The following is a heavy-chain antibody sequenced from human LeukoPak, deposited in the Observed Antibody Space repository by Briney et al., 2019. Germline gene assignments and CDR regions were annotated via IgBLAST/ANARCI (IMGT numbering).Heavy chain of an antibody. D-gene: IGHD2-15*01. J-gene: IGHJ4*02. Sequence: KPSETLSLTCIVAGGSISPYYWSWIRQPPGSGLEWIAYIYYSGSTSYNPSLKSRVAISVDTSNNEVSLKLSSVTAADTAVYYCARHGYCRGGSCYWDYWGQGTLVTVSS. CDR1: GGSISPYY. V-gene: IGHV4-59*08. CDR2: IYYSGST. CDR3: ARHGYCRGGSCYWDY.